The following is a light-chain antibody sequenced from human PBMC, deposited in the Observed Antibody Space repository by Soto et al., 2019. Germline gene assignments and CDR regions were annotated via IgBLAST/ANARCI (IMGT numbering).Light chain of an antibody. CDR1: SSDVVSHNF. CDR2: EVT. CDR3: CSYADTTTWV. J-gene: IGLJ3*02. V-gene: IGLV2-23*02. Sequence: QSALTQPASVSGSPGQSITISCTGTSSDVVSHNFVSWYQQRPGKAPKLMIFEVTKRPSGVSDRFSASKSGNTASLTISGVRAEDEADYYCCSYADTTTWVFGGGTKLTVL.